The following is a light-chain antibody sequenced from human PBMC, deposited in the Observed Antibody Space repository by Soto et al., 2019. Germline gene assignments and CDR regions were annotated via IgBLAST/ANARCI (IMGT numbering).Light chain of an antibody. CDR3: QQYDNLPYT. V-gene: IGKV1-33*01. CDR1: QGISNY. J-gene: IGKJ2*01. CDR2: GAS. Sequence: DLQMTQSPSSLSASVGDRVTITCQASQGISNYLNWYQQKPGKAPKLLIYGASNLEAGVPSRFSGSGSGTDFTFTISSLQPEDVSTYYCQQYDNLPYTFGQGTKLEIK.